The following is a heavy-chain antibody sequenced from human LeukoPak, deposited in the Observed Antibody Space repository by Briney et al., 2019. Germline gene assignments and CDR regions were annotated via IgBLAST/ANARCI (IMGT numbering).Heavy chain of an antibody. V-gene: IGHV4-34*01. Sequence: SETLSLTCAVYGGSFSGYYWGWIRQPPGKGLEWIGEINHSGSTNYNPSLKSRVTISVDTSKNQFSLKLSSVTAADTAVYYCAQRAVAGSYYFDYWGQGTLVTVS. J-gene: IGHJ4*02. D-gene: IGHD6-19*01. CDR1: GGSFSGYY. CDR2: INHSGST. CDR3: AQRAVAGSYYFDY.